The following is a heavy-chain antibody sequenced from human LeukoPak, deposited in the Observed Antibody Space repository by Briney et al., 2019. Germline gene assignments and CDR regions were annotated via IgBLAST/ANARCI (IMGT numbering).Heavy chain of an antibody. J-gene: IGHJ4*02. CDR2: IKQDGSEK. CDR1: GFTFSSHW. CDR3: ARGGGSYDY. V-gene: IGHV3-7*01. D-gene: IGHD3-10*01. Sequence: PGGSLRLSCAASGFTFSSHWMSWVRQAPGKGLEWVANIKQDGSEKYYVDSVKGRFTISRDNAKNSLYLQMNSLRAEDTAVYYCARGGGSYDYWGQGTLVTVSS.